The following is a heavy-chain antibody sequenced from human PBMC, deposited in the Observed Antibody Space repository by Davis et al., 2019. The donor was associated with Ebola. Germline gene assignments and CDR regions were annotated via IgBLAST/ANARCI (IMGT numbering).Heavy chain of an antibody. CDR1: RFTFSSYA. CDR2: ISGSGGST. D-gene: IGHD3-16*02. CDR3: ARSLKGASVSTYYGMDV. V-gene: IGHV3-23*01. Sequence: GESLKISCAASRFTFSSYAMSWVRQAPGKGLEWVSGISGSGGSTYYADSVKGRFTISRDNSKNTLYLQMNSLRVEDTAVYYCARSLKGASVSTYYGMDVWGQGTTVTVSS. J-gene: IGHJ6*02.